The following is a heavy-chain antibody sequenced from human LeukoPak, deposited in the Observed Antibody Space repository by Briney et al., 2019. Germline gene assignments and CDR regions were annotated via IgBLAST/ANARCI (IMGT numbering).Heavy chain of an antibody. V-gene: IGHV1-69*05. CDR2: IIPIFGTA. J-gene: IGHJ4*02. D-gene: IGHD4-17*01. CDR1: GYTFTNYA. Sequence: SVKVSCKASGYTFTNYAISWVRQAPGQGLEWMGGIIPIFGTANYAQKFQGRVTITTDESTSTAYMELSSLRSEDTAVYYCARDGARSNYGDYVGDYWGQGTLVTVSS. CDR3: ARDGARSNYGDYVGDY.